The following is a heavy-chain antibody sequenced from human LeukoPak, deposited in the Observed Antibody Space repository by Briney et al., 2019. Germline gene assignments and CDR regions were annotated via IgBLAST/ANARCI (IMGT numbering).Heavy chain of an antibody. Sequence: ASVKVSCKASGYTFTNSYIHWVRQAPGQVLEWMGLINPDGGNTNYAQKFQGRVTITADKSTSTAYMELSSLRSEDTAVYYCARAGYSSSWYPYYYYYMDVWGKGTTVTVSS. D-gene: IGHD6-13*01. J-gene: IGHJ6*03. CDR2: INPDGGNT. CDR1: GYTFTNSY. CDR3: ARAGYSSSWYPYYYYYMDV. V-gene: IGHV1-46*01.